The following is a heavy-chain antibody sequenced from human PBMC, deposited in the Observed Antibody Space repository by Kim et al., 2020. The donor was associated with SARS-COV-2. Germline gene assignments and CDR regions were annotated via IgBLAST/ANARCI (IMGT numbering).Heavy chain of an antibody. CDR1: GYTFTSYA. J-gene: IGHJ3*02. V-gene: IGHV1-3*01. CDR3: ARVEGSSWTDAFDI. CDR2: INAGNGNT. Sequence: ASVKVSCKASGYTFTSYAMHWVRQAPGQRLEWMGWINAGNGNTKYSQKFQGRVTITRDTSASTAYMELSSLRSEDTAVYYCARVEGSSWTDAFDIWGQGTMVTVSS. D-gene: IGHD6-13*01.